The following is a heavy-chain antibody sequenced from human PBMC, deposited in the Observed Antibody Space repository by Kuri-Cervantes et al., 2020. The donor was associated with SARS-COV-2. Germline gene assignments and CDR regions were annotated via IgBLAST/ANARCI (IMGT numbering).Heavy chain of an antibody. V-gene: IGHV1-18*01. CDR1: GYTFTSYC. CDR3: ARDRGLLPNYYYYMDD. D-gene: IGHD1-26*01. Sequence: AAVQVSCKASGYTFTSYCISWVRQPPGQGREWMGWISAYNGNTNYAQKLQDSVTMTTDTSTSTAYMELSRLRSDDTAVYYCARDRGLLPNYYYYMDDWGKGTTVTVSS. CDR2: ISAYNGNT. J-gene: IGHJ6*03.